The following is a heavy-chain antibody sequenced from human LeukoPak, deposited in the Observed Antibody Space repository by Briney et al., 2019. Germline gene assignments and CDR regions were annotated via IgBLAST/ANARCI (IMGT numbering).Heavy chain of an antibody. CDR2: INPNSGGT. Sequence: ASVNVSCKASGYTFTGYYMHWVRQAPGQGLEWMGWINPNSGGTNYAQKFQGRVTMTRDTSISTAYMELSRLRSDDTAVYYCARDRAMVRGLAISRSPQYYYYMDVWGKGTTVTISS. D-gene: IGHD3-10*01. CDR3: ARDRAMVRGLAISRSPQYYYYMDV. CDR1: GYTFTGYY. J-gene: IGHJ6*03. V-gene: IGHV1-2*02.